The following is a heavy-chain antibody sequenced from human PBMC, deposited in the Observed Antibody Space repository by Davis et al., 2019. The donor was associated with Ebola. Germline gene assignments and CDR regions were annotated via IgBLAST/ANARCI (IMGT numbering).Heavy chain of an antibody. CDR2: ISGSGGST. J-gene: IGHJ6*02. CDR1: GFTFSSYA. V-gene: IGHV3-23*01. CDR3: AKDPTLGFGDLDGDYGMDV. Sequence: PGGSLRLSCAASGFTFSSYAMSWVRQAPGKGLEWVSAISGSGGSTYYADSVKGRFTISRDNSKNTLYLQMNSLRAEDTAVYYCAKDPTLGFGDLDGDYGMDVWGQGTTVTVSS. D-gene: IGHD3-10*01.